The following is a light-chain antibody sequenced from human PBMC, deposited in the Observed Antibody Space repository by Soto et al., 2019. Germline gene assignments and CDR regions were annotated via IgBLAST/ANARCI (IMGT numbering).Light chain of an antibody. CDR1: NSNIGSFYD. Sequence: QSVLTQPPSVSGAPGQRVTIPCSGSNSNIGSFYDVHWYQQLPGTVPKLLIYGDNNRPSGVPDRFSGSKSGTSASLAITGLQAEDEADYYCQSYDNSLSHVVFGGGTKLTVL. J-gene: IGLJ2*01. V-gene: IGLV1-40*01. CDR3: QSYDNSLSHVV. CDR2: GDN.